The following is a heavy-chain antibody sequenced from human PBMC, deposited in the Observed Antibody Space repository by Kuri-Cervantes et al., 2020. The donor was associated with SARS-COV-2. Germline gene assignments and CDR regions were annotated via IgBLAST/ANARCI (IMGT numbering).Heavy chain of an antibody. Sequence: ASGKICCKVSGYSLTELSRHWVRQAPGRGLEWMGGHDTEDDEIIYEQKYQGRVTMTEVTSTDTAYMELSSLRSEDTAVYYCETKWAVVVPDASPFDYWGQGTLVTVSS. CDR3: ETKWAVVVPDASPFDY. CDR2: HDTEDDEI. J-gene: IGHJ4*02. CDR1: GYSLTELS. D-gene: IGHD2-2*01. V-gene: IGHV1-24*01.